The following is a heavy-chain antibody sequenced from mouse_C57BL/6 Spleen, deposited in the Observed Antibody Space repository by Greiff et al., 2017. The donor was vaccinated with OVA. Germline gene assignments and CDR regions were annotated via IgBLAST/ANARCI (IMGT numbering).Heavy chain of an antibody. CDR1: GFTFSDYG. D-gene: IGHD1-1*01. CDR2: ISSGSSTI. CDR3: ARTYGSLWYFDV. J-gene: IGHJ1*03. V-gene: IGHV5-17*01. Sequence: EVKVEESGGGLVKPGGSLKLSCAASGFTFSDYGMHWVRQAPEKGLEWVAYISSGSSTIYYADTVKGRFTISRDNAKNTLFLQMTSLRSEDTAMYYCARTYGSLWYFDVWGTGTTVTVSS.